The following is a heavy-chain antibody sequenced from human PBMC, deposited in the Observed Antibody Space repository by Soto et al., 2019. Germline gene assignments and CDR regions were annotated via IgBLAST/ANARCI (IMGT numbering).Heavy chain of an antibody. V-gene: IGHV3-21*01. CDR1: GFTFSSYS. CDR3: ARRGITIFGVVPYGMDV. Sequence: GGSLRLSCAASGFTFSSYSMNWVRQAPGKGLEWVSSISSSSSYIYYADSVKGRFTISRDNAKNSLYLQMNSLRAEDTAVYYCARRGITIFGVVPYGMDVWRQGTTVTVS. J-gene: IGHJ6*02. D-gene: IGHD3-3*01. CDR2: ISSSSSYI.